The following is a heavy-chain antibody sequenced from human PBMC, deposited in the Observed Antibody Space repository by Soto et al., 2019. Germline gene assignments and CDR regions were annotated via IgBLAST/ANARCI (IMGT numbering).Heavy chain of an antibody. D-gene: IGHD3-16*02. Sequence: GGSLRLSCAASGVTFSSYAMSWVRQAPGKGLEWVSAISGSGGSTYYADSVKGRFTISRDNSKNTLYLQMNSLRAEDTAVYYCAKDFDFGGVIATQLFDYWGQGTLVTVSS. J-gene: IGHJ4*02. CDR3: AKDFDFGGVIATQLFDY. CDR1: GVTFSSYA. V-gene: IGHV3-23*01. CDR2: ISGSGGST.